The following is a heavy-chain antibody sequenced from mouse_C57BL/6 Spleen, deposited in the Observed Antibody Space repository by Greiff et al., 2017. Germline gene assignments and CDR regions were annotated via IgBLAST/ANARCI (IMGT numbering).Heavy chain of an antibody. D-gene: IGHD1-1*01. J-gene: IGHJ2*01. V-gene: IGHV1-82*01. CDR3: ARASTTVVAHYFDY. Sequence: QVQLQQSGPELVKPGASVKISCKASGYAFSSSWMNWVKQRPGKGLEWIGRIYPGDGDINYTGKFKGKATLTADKSSSTAYMQLSILTSEDSAVDFCARASTTVVAHYFDYWGQGTTLTVSS. CDR2: IYPGDGDI. CDR1: GYAFSSSW.